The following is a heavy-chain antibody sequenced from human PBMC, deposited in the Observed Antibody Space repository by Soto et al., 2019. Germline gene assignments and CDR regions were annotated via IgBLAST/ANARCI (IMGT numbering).Heavy chain of an antibody. CDR3: ARDPKTSGGQHWAFNYFDS. CDR1: GFSFSISP. V-gene: IGHV3-30-3*01. CDR2: ISYDGTNK. J-gene: IGHJ4*02. D-gene: IGHD7-27*01. Sequence: LRLSCAASGFSFSISPMHWVRQAPGKGPEWVALISYDGTNKFYADSVKGRFTISRDNSKSTLYLQVDSLRPEDAAVYYCARDPKTSGGQHWAFNYFDSWGQGTL.